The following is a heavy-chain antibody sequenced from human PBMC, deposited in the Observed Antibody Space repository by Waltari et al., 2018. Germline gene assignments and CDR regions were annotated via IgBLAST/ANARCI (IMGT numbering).Heavy chain of an antibody. CDR3: ARAELLWFGELY. Sequence: EVQLVESGGGLVKPGGSLRLSCAASGFTFSSYSMNWVRQAPGKGLEWVSSISSSSSYIYYADSVKGRFTISRDNAKNSLYLQMNSLRAEDTAVYYCARAELLWFGELYWGQGTLVTVSS. CDR1: GFTFSSYS. V-gene: IGHV3-21*03. D-gene: IGHD3-10*01. J-gene: IGHJ4*02. CDR2: ISSSSSYI.